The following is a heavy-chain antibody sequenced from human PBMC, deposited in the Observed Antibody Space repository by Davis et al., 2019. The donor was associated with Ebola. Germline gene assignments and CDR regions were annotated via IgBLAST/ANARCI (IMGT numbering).Heavy chain of an antibody. CDR2: IYPADSDT. CDR1: GSSFAVSW. D-gene: IGHD6-19*01. CDR3: ARRRALYSSGWFSEFDP. J-gene: IGHJ5*02. V-gene: IGHV5-51*01. Sequence: GESLKISCTGSGSSFAVSWIAWVRQMPGKGLEWMGIIYPADSDTRYSPSFQGQVTISADKSISTAYLQWSSLKASDSAIYYCARRRALYSSGWFSEFDPWGLGTLVTVSS.